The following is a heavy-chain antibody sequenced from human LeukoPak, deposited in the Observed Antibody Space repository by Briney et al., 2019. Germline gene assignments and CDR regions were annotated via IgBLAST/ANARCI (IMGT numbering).Heavy chain of an antibody. CDR2: ISSSSSYI. D-gene: IGHD5-18*01. V-gene: IGHV3-21*01. CDR1: GFTFSSYS. CDR3: ARGLGYSYGYYYFDY. Sequence: GGSLRLSCAASGFTFSSYSMNWVRQAPGKGLEGVSSISSSSSYIYYADSVKGRFTISRDNAKNSLYLQMNSLRAEDTAVYYCARGLGYSYGYYYFDYWGQGTLVTVSS. J-gene: IGHJ4*02.